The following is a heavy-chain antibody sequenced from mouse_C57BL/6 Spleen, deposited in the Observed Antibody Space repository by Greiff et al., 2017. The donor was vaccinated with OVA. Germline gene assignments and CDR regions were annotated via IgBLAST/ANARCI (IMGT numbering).Heavy chain of an antibody. J-gene: IGHJ3*01. V-gene: IGHV1-26*01. Sequence: EVQLQQSGPELVKPGASVKISCKASGYTFTDYYMNWVKQSHGKSLEWIGDINPNNGGTSYNQKFKGKATLTVDKSSSTAYMELRSLTSEDSAVYYCARSYYGSSYDWFAYWSQGTLVTVSA. CDR3: ARSYYGSSYDWFAY. CDR2: INPNNGGT. CDR1: GYTFTDYY. D-gene: IGHD1-1*01.